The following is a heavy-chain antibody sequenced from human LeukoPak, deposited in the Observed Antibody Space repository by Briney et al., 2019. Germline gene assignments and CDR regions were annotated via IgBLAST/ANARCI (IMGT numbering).Heavy chain of an antibody. CDR3: ARGSHAPFDC. V-gene: IGHV3-20*04. Sequence: GGSLRLSCAASGFTFDDYGMSWVRHAPGKGLEWVSGISGNGGGTCYVDSVKGRFTISRDNAKNSLYLQMNSLRAEDTALYYCARGSHAPFDCWGQGTLVTVSS. CDR2: ISGNGGGT. CDR1: GFTFDDYG. J-gene: IGHJ4*02. D-gene: IGHD6-19*01.